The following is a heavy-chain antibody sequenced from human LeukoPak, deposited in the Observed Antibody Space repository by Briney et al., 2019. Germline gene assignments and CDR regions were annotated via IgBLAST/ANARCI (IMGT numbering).Heavy chain of an antibody. Sequence: GESLKISCKVSGYSFINHWIGWVRQMPGKGLEWMGVVYPGDSDTRYSPSLQGQVTISVDRAIRTTYLQWRSLKTSDPAIYYCARRPRDAGGVEGVVFTFDFWGRGTLVTVSS. CDR1: GYSFINHW. CDR3: ARRPRDAGGVEGVVFTFDF. CDR2: VYPGDSDT. D-gene: IGHD2-8*01. J-gene: IGHJ4*02. V-gene: IGHV5-51*01.